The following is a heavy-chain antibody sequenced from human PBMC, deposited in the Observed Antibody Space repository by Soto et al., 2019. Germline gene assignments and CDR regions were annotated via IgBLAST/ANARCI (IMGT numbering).Heavy chain of an antibody. D-gene: IGHD3-22*01. CDR3: ARKDKSGYFNWFDP. J-gene: IGHJ5*02. CDR2: IFPSDSDT. V-gene: IGHV5-51*01. Sequence: GESLKISCRTSGYKFTSSWIAWVRQMPGKGLEWMGIIFPSDSDTRYSPSFQGQVTISADRSTSTVFLQWASLKASDTAVYFCARKDKSGYFNWFDPWGQSTLVTVSS. CDR1: GYKFTSSW.